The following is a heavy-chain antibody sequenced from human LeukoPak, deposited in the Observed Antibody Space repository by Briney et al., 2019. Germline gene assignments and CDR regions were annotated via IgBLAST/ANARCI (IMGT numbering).Heavy chain of an antibody. D-gene: IGHD5-24*01. CDR2: FSGSGGST. J-gene: IGHJ4*02. CDR1: GVTLCSYA. V-gene: IGHV3-23*01. CDR3: AKDWEATAPAGYFDY. Sequence: GGALRLSRVASGVTLCSYAMSWGRPGPGEGLGWGSAFSGSGGSTYYADSVKGRFTISRDNSKNTLYLQMNSLRAEDTAVYYCAKDWEATAPAGYFDYWGQGTLVTVSS.